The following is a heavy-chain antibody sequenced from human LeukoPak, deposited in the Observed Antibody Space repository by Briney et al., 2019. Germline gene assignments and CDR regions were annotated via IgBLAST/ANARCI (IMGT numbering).Heavy chain of an antibody. J-gene: IGHJ4*02. Sequence: SETLSLTCTVSGGSISSYYWSWIRQPPGKGLEWIGYIYYSGSTNYNPSLKSRVTISVDTSKNQFSLKLSSVTAADTAVYYCARPYDILTGYYYWGQGTLVTVSS. CDR3: ARPYDILTGYYY. V-gene: IGHV4-59*08. CDR1: GGSISSYY. D-gene: IGHD3-9*01. CDR2: IYYSGST.